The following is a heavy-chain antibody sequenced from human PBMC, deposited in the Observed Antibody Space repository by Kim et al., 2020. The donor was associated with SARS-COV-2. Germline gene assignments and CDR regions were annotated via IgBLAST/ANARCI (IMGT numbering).Heavy chain of an antibody. Sequence: SETLSLTCTVSGGSISSYYWSWIRQPPGKGLEWIGYIYYSGSTNYNPSLKSRVTISVDTSKNQFSLKLSSVTAADTAVYYCARHVTWPDYGSGSYYPGIDPWGQGTLVTVSS. D-gene: IGHD3-10*01. V-gene: IGHV4-59*08. J-gene: IGHJ5*02. CDR3: ARHVTWPDYGSGSYYPGIDP. CDR2: IYYSGST. CDR1: GGSISSYY.